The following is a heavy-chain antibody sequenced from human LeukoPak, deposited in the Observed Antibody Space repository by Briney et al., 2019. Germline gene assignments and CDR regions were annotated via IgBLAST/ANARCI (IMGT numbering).Heavy chain of an antibody. CDR1: GGSISSYY. J-gene: IGHJ4*02. V-gene: IGHV4-4*07. D-gene: IGHD6-19*01. CDR3: ARAEGKQWPVDY. CDR2: IYTSEST. Sequence: SETLSLTCTVSGGSISSYYWSCFRRPPGRDVQGLGGIYTSESTNYNPPSKGRVPMLVDTSKNQFSLKRSSVTAADTAVYYCARAEGKQWPVDYWGQGTLVTVSS.